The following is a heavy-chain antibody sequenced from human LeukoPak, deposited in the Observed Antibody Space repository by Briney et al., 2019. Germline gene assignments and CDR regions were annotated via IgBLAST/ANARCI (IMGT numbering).Heavy chain of an antibody. CDR2: INHSGST. Sequence: SETLSLTCAVYGGSFSGYFWTWIRQPPGKGLEWLGEINHSGSTNYNPSLKSRVTISVDTSKNQFSLKLSSVAAADTAVYYCASFIGGLEVRFDYWGQGTLVTVSS. V-gene: IGHV4-34*01. J-gene: IGHJ4*02. CDR1: GGSFSGYF. CDR3: ASFIGGLEVRFDY. D-gene: IGHD3-10*01.